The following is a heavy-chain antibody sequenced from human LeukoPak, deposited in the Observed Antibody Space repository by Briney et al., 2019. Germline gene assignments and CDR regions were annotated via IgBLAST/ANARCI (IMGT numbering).Heavy chain of an antibody. CDR3: ARGRYYGSGSYYNVFVY. J-gene: IGHJ4*02. CDR2: IHTSGTT. V-gene: IGHV4-4*07. Sequence: SETLSLTCTVSGGSMSSYYWSFIRQSAGTGLEWLGRIHTSGTTWYNPSLKSRVTLSVDASKNQFSLGLTSVTAADTAVYYCARGRYYGSGSYYNVFVYWGQGTLVTVSS. CDR1: GGSMSSYY. D-gene: IGHD3-10*01.